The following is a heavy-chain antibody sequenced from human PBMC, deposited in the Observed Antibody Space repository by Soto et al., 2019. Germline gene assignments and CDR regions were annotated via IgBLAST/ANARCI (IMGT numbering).Heavy chain of an antibody. Sequence: QVQLQQWGAGLLKPSETLSLTCAVYGGSFSGYYWSWIRQPPGKGLEWIGEINHSGSTNYNPSLKSRVTISVDTSKNQFSLKLSSVTAADTAVYYCVRSGRRITMVRGVGGMDVWGQGTTVTVSS. D-gene: IGHD3-10*01. CDR1: GGSFSGYY. J-gene: IGHJ6*02. CDR2: INHSGST. V-gene: IGHV4-34*01. CDR3: VRSGRRITMVRGVGGMDV.